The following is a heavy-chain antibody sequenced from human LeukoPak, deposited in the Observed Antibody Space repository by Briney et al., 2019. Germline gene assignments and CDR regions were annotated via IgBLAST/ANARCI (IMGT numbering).Heavy chain of an antibody. V-gene: IGHV1-24*01. Sequence: GASVKVSCKVSGYTLTELSMHWVRQAPGKGLEWMGGFDPEDGETIYAQKFQGRVTMTEDTSTDTAYMELSSLRAEDTAVYYCAKGGSGYPSSWNYWGQGTLVTVSS. CDR2: FDPEDGET. D-gene: IGHD5-12*01. CDR3: AKGGSGYPSSWNY. CDR1: GYTLTELS. J-gene: IGHJ4*02.